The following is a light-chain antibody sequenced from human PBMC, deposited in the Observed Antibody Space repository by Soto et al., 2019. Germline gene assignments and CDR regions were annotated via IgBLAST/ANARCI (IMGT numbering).Light chain of an antibody. V-gene: IGKV1-9*01. Sequence: IQLTQSPCSPSPSLRDSVTITCLASQGISSYLGWYQQKPGKAPNLLIYDASTLHSGVPSRFSGGGSGTDFTLTISSLQPEDVATYYCQQFNVYPSTFGGGTKVDIK. J-gene: IGKJ4*01. CDR2: DAS. CDR1: QGISSY. CDR3: QQFNVYPST.